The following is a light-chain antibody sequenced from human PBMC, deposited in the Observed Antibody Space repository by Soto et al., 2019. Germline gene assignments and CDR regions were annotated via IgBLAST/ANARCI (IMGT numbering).Light chain of an antibody. CDR1: QSISGW. J-gene: IGKJ2*01. CDR2: VAS. CDR3: QQYSSYSS. Sequence: DIQMTQSPSTLSASVGDRVTITCRASQSISGWLAWYQQKPGKAPNLLFSVASSLESGVPSRFSVSVSGTEFTLTISVLQPDDFATYYCQQYSSYSSFGQGTKLEIK. V-gene: IGKV1-5*01.